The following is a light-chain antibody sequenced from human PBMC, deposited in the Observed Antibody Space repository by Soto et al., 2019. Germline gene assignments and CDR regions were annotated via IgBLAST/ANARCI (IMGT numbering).Light chain of an antibody. CDR3: QHYVERSPIT. CDR2: GAS. V-gene: IGKV3-20*01. CDR1: QSVSSR. Sequence: EIVMTQSPGTLSLSPGERATLSCRASQSVSSRLAWYQQKPGQAPRLLISGASSRATGIPDRFSGSGSGTDFTLTISILEPEDFALYYCQHYVERSPITFGQGTRLEIK. J-gene: IGKJ5*01.